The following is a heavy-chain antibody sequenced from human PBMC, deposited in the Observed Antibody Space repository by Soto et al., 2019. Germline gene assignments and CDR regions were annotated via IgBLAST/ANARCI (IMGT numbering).Heavy chain of an antibody. D-gene: IGHD1-1*01. Sequence: QVQLMQSGAEVRKPGASVRLACETSGFNFNQYYIHWVRQAPGQGLEWMGIINLRGGTTEYAHKFRGRVTVTGDTSTSTAYMELRSLRSEDTAIYFCARGPDDIDVPRWDYWGQGTLVTVSS. V-gene: IGHV1-46*02. CDR3: ARGPDDIDVPRWDY. CDR2: INLRGGTT. CDR1: GFNFNQYY. J-gene: IGHJ4*02.